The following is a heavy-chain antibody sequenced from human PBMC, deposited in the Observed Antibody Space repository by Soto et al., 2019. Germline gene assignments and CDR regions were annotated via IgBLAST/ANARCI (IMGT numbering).Heavy chain of an antibody. D-gene: IGHD3-16*02. CDR2: IWSDGSRK. V-gene: IGHV3-33*03. CDR3: AIAYPYRTNDY. Sequence: ESGGGVVQPGRSLRLSCAASGFTFSSYGMHWVRQAPGKGLEWVAVIWSDGSRKYYEDSVKGRFTISRDNSKDTLYLQMDSLRAEDTATSYCAIAYPYRTNDYWGQGTLVIVSS. CDR1: GFTFSSYG. J-gene: IGHJ4*02.